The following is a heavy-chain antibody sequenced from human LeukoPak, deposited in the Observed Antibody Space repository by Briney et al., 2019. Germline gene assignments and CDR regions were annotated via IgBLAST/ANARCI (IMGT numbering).Heavy chain of an antibody. D-gene: IGHD3-16*01. Sequence: GESLKISCKGSGYSFTSYWIGWVRQMPGKGLEWMGIIHPSDSDNRYSPSFQGQVTISADKSITTAYLQWSSLKASDTAIYYCARSRNDYFWGGWDYWGQGTLVTVSS. CDR2: IHPSDSDN. CDR1: GYSFTSYW. J-gene: IGHJ4*02. V-gene: IGHV5-51*01. CDR3: ARSRNDYFWGGWDY.